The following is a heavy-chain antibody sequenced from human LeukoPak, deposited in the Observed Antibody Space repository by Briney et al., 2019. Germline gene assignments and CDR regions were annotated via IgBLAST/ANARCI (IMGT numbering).Heavy chain of an antibody. CDR1: GGSFSGYY. CDR3: ARAYGDYRYYYYYMDV. Sequence: SETLSLTCAVFGGSFSGYYWSWIRQPLGKGLEWIGEINHSGSTNYNPSLKSRVTISVDTSKNQFSLRVSSVTAADTAVYYCARAYGDYRYYYYYMDVWGKGTTVTVSS. CDR2: INHSGST. V-gene: IGHV4-34*01. J-gene: IGHJ6*03. D-gene: IGHD4-17*01.